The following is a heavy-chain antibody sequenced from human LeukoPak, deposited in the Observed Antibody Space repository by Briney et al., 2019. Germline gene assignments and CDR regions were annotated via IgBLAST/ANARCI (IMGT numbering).Heavy chain of an antibody. D-gene: IGHD6-13*01. CDR1: GYTFTSFG. J-gene: IGHJ4*02. Sequence: GASVKVSCKASGYTFTSFGISWVRQAPGQGLEWMGWISTYNGDTNYAQKIQGRVTMTIDTSTSTAYMELRSLRSDDTAVYYCARDRLYSYSTRWEIDYSGQGTLVTVSS. V-gene: IGHV1-18*01. CDR3: ARDRLYSYSTRWEIDY. CDR2: ISTYNGDT.